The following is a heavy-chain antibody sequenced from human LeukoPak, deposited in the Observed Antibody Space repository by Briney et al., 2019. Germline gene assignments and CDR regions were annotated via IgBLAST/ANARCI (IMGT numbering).Heavy chain of an antibody. Sequence: GGSLRLSCATSDFTFRDYAMTWVRQAPGKGLEWVSVISNSGDNTYYADSVKGRFTISRDNSKNTLYLQMNGLRAEDTAMYYCAKLSDYWGQGTLVTVSS. D-gene: IGHD3-3*02. V-gene: IGHV3-23*01. CDR3: AKLSDY. CDR2: ISNSGDNT. CDR1: DFTFRDYA. J-gene: IGHJ4*02.